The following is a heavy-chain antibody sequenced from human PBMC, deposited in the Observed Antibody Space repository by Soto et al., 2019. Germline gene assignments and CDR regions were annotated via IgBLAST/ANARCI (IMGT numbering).Heavy chain of an antibody. J-gene: IGHJ6*02. CDR2: VSAGGDMT. D-gene: IGHD3-10*01. V-gene: IGHV3-23*01. Sequence: GSLRLSCAASGFTFSSYAMSWVRQAPGKGLEWVSSVSAGGDMTYYSDSVKGRFTISRDNSNNALFLQMNSLRAEDAALYYCARGDRGGSGSPASYYYSGLDVWGQGTTVTVSS. CDR1: GFTFSSYA. CDR3: ARGDRGGSGSPASYYYSGLDV.